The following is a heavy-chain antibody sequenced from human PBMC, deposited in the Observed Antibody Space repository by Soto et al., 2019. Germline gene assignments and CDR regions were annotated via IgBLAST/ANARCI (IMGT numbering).Heavy chain of an antibody. Sequence: SETLSLTCAVSGGSISGSYYYWAWLRQSPGKGPEWIGSVFYTGFTSYHPSLESRVSVSVDTSKSQFSLKLSAVTAADTAVYYCATSQKGYNWNYFDHWGQGALVTVSS. CDR2: VFYTGFT. D-gene: IGHD1-20*01. CDR3: ATSQKGYNWNYFDH. V-gene: IGHV4-39*01. CDR1: GGSISGSYYY. J-gene: IGHJ4*02.